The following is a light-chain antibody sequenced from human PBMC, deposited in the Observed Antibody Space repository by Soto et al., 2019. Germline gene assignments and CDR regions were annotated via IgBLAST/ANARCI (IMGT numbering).Light chain of an antibody. CDR1: QGIRND. CDR2: AAS. Sequence: IPLTLPPASVFRSIIYLGPITCRASQGIRNDLGWDLQKPGKAPKLLIYAASSLQSGVPSRFSGSGSGTDFTLTICSLQPEDFATYYCLQHYSYPHPFCEGTKVEIK. J-gene: IGKJ4*02. V-gene: IGKV1-6*01. CDR3: LQHYSYPHP.